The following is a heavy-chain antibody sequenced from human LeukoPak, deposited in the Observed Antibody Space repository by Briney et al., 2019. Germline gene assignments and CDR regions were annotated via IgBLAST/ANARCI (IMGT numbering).Heavy chain of an antibody. V-gene: IGHV3-30-3*01. CDR1: GFTFSSYA. CDR3: ARGGSEDYFDY. Sequence: QPGGSLRLSCAASGFTFSSYAMHWVRQAPGKGLEWVAVISYDGSNKYYADSVKGRFTISRDNSKNTLYLQMNRLRGEDTAVYYCARGGSEDYFDYWGQGTLVTVSS. CDR2: ISYDGSNK. J-gene: IGHJ4*02. D-gene: IGHD3-16*01.